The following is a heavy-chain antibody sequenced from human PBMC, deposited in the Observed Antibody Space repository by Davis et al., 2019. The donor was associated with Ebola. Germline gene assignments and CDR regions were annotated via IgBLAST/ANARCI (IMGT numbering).Heavy chain of an antibody. Sequence: SVKVSCKASGYTFTGYYMQWVRQARGQRLEWIGWIVVGSGNTNYAQKFQGRVTITADKSTSTAYMELSSLRSEDTAVYYCARGQGYYYYYYGMDVWGQGTTVTVSS. CDR3: ARGQGYYYYYYGMDV. J-gene: IGHJ6*02. CDR1: GYTFTGYY. CDR2: IVVGSGNT. V-gene: IGHV1-58*02.